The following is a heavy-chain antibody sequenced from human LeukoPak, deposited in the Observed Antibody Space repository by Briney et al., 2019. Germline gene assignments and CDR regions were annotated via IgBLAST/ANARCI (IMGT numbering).Heavy chain of an antibody. CDR1: GYTFTSYG. J-gene: IGHJ4*02. Sequence: ASVKVSCKASGYTFTSYGISWVRQAPGQGLEWMGWMNPNSGNTGYAQKFQGRVTMTRNTSISTAYMELSSLRSEDTAVYYCARGFLKQQLGKAYGYWGQGTLVTVSS. D-gene: IGHD6-13*01. CDR2: MNPNSGNT. V-gene: IGHV1-8*02. CDR3: ARGFLKQQLGKAYGY.